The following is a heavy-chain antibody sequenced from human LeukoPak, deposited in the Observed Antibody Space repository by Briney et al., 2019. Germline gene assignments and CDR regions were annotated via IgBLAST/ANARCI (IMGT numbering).Heavy chain of an antibody. Sequence: SVKVSCKASGGTFSSYAISWVRQAPGQGLEWMGRIIPILGIANYAQKFQGRVTITADKSTSTAYMELSSLRSEDTAVYYCARQQQWLVRGYYYGMDVWGQGTTVTVSS. CDR3: ARQQQWLVRGYYYGMDV. V-gene: IGHV1-69*04. D-gene: IGHD6-19*01. J-gene: IGHJ6*02. CDR1: GGTFSSYA. CDR2: IIPILGIA.